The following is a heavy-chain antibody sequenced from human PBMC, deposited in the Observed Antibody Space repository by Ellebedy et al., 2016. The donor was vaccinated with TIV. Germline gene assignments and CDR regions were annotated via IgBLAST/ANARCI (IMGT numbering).Heavy chain of an antibody. Sequence: GESLKISCKVSGYSFDTYWIGWVRQMPGQGLEWMGIIYLDYSDIRYSPSFQGQVTISADKSISTAYLHWSGLKASDSAMYYCATTAEYSSAYFFDNWGQGTLVTVSS. J-gene: IGHJ4*02. CDR1: GYSFDTYW. CDR2: IYLDYSDI. CDR3: ATTAEYSSAYFFDN. D-gene: IGHD6-19*01. V-gene: IGHV5-51*01.